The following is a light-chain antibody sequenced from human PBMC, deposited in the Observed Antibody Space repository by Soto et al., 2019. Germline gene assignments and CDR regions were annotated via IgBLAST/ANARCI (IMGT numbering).Light chain of an antibody. CDR3: QQYGSSPQT. CDR2: GAS. Sequence: SSPSPDTLTLSPGSRATLSCSSSQSVSSSYLAWYQQKPGQAPRLLIYGASSRATGIPDRFSGSGSGTYFTLTISRLEPEDFAVYYCQQYGSSPQTFGQGTKVDIK. CDR1: QSVSSSY. J-gene: IGKJ1*01. V-gene: IGKV3-20*01.